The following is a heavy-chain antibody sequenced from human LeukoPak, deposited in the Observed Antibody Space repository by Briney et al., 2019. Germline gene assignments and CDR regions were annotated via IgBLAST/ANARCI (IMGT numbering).Heavy chain of an antibody. CDR3: ASQLERQGATAFDI. CDR1: GGSFSGYY. J-gene: IGHJ3*02. D-gene: IGHD1-1*01. V-gene: IGHV4-34*01. CDR2: INHSGST. Sequence: PSETLSLTCAVYGGSFSGYYWSWIRQPPGKGLEWIGEINHSGSTNYNPSLKSRVTISVDTSKNQFSLKLSSVTAADTAVYYCASQLERQGATAFDIWGQGTMVTVPS.